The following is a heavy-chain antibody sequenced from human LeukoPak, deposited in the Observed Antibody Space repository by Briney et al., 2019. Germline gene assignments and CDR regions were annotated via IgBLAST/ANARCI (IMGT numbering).Heavy chain of an antibody. CDR1: GGTFSSYA. CDR3: AREMAGGGYVFDY. Sequence: GASVKVSCKASGGTFSSYAISWVRQAPGQGLEWMGGIIPIFGSANYAQKFQGRVTITTDESTSTAYMELSSLRSEDTAVYYCAREMAGGGYVFDYWGQGTLVTVSS. D-gene: IGHD3-16*01. V-gene: IGHV1-69*05. CDR2: IIPIFGSA. J-gene: IGHJ4*02.